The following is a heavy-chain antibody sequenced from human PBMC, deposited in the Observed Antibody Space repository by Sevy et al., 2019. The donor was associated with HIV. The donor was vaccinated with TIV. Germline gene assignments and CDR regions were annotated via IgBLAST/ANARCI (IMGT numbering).Heavy chain of an antibody. J-gene: IGHJ4*02. D-gene: IGHD3-10*01. CDR3: ARGTGSGSFLFDY. CDR2: ISSSSSTI. Sequence: GESLKISCAASGFTFSSYSMSWVRQTPGKGLEWLSLISSSSSTIHNADSVKGRFTISRDNAKNSLYLQMNSLRAEDTAMYYCARGTGSGSFLFDYWRQGTLVTVSS. V-gene: IGHV3-48*01. CDR1: GFTFSSYS.